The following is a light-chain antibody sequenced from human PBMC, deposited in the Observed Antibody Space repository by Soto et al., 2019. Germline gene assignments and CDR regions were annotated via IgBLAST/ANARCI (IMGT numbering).Light chain of an antibody. CDR3: NSFAGSAHVV. J-gene: IGLJ2*01. CDR2: DVS. Sequence: QSALAQPPSASGSPGQSVTISCTGTSSDVGAYNYVSWYQQHSGKAPKLIIFDVSQRPSGVPDRFSGSKSGNTASLTVSGLQAEDEAVYYCNSFAGSAHVVFGGGTKSPS. V-gene: IGLV2-8*01. CDR1: SSDVGAYNY.